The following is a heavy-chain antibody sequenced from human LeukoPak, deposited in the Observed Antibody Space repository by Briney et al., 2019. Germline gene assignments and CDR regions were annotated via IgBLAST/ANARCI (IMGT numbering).Heavy chain of an antibody. CDR3: AREITMIVVVINVRAFDI. V-gene: IGHV1-46*01. CDR2: INPSGGST. Sequence: ASVKVSCKASGYTFTSYYMHWVRQAPGQGLEWMGIINPSGGSTSYAQKLQGRVTMTRDTSTSTVYMELSSMRSEDTAVYYCAREITMIVVVINVRAFDIWGQGTMVTVSS. CDR1: GYTFTSYY. J-gene: IGHJ3*02. D-gene: IGHD3-22*01.